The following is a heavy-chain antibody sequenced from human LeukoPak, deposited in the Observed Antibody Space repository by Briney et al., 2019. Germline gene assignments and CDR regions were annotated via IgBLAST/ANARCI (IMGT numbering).Heavy chain of an antibody. D-gene: IGHD3-10*01. CDR3: ARATMVRGVGY. CDR2: INHSGST. CDR1: GGSFSGYY. Sequence: SETLSLTCAVYGGSFSGYYWSWIRQPPGKGLEWIGEINHSGSTNYNPSFKSRVTISVDTSKNQFSLKLSSVTAADTAVYYCARATMVRGVGYWGQGTLVTVSS. J-gene: IGHJ4*02. V-gene: IGHV4-34*01.